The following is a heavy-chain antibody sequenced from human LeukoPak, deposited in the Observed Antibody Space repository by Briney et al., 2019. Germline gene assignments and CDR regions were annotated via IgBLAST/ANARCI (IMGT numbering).Heavy chain of an antibody. CDR1: GYTFTGYY. D-gene: IGHD3-9*01. CDR2: INPNSGGT. J-gene: IGHJ4*02. V-gene: IGHV1-2*02. Sequence: GASVKVSCKASGYTFTGYYMHWVRQAPGQGLEWMGWINPNSGGTNYAQKFQGRVTVTRDTSISTAYMELSRLSSDDTAVYYCARDPGPSGRYFDWLGPDYWGQGTLVTVSS. CDR3: ARDPGPSGRYFDWLGPDY.